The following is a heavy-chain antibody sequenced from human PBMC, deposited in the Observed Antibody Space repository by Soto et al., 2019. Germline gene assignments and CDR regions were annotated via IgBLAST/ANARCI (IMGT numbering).Heavy chain of an antibody. CDR1: GFNFSRFW. CDR3: ARVSPGTGTTYCPYYYYGMDV. J-gene: IGHJ6*02. CDR2: IYPGDSDT. V-gene: IGHV5-51*01. D-gene: IGHD1-7*01. Sequence: PGESQQISCTGSGFNFSRFWIGWVRQMPGKGLEWMGIIYPGDSDTRYSPSFLGQVTISADKSISTAYLQWSSLEASDTAMYYCARVSPGTGTTYCPYYYYGMDVWGQGTTVTGSS.